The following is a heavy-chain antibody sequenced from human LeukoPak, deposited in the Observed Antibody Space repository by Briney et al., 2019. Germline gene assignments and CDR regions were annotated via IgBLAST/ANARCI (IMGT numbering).Heavy chain of an antibody. J-gene: IGHJ5*02. V-gene: IGHV1-69*05. D-gene: IGHD2-15*01. Sequence: VASVKVSCKASGGTFSSYAISWVRQAPGQGLEWMGRIIPIFGTANYAQKFQGRVTITTDESTSTAYMELSSLRSEDTAVYYCARDPTNRSGSSSWFDPWGQGTLVTVSS. CDR1: GGTFSSYA. CDR2: IIPIFGTA. CDR3: ARDPTNRSGSSSWFDP.